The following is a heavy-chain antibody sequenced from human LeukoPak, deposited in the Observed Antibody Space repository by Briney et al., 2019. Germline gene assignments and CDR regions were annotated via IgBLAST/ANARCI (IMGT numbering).Heavy chain of an antibody. D-gene: IGHD5-18*01. CDR2: ISWNSGSI. J-gene: IGHJ3*02. Sequence: GGSLRLSCAASGFTLDDYAMAWVRQAPGKGLGRVSGISWNSGSISYADSVKGRFTISSDNAKNSLYLQMNSLRAEDLSLYYCTKDEGTAMVTAAFDIWGQGTMVTVSS. CDR1: GFTLDDYA. V-gene: IGHV3-9*03. CDR3: TKDEGTAMVTAAFDI.